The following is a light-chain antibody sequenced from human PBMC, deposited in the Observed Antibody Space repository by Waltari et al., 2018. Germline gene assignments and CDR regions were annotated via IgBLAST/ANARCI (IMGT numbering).Light chain of an antibody. Sequence: DVVLTQTPLSLSVTPGQPAAISCSSSQSLLYRNGKTYLYWYLQKPGQAPKLLIYEVSSRFSGVPDRFSGSGSGTDFTLKISRVEAEDVGVYYCMHGVHLPPYTFGQGTKLEIK. V-gene: IGKV2-29*02. J-gene: IGKJ2*01. CDR1: QSLLYRNGKTY. CDR3: MHGVHLPPYT. CDR2: EVS.